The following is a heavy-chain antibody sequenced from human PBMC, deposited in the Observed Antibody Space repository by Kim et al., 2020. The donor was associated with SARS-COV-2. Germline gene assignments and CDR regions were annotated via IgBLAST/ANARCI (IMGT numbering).Heavy chain of an antibody. D-gene: IGHD2-21*01. V-gene: IGHV4-59*13. J-gene: IGHJ5*02. CDR1: GGSSNNFF. CDR2: VSDTGRT. Sequence: SETLSLTCNVSGGSSNNFFWSWIRQSPGGGLEWIAFVSDTGRTTMYNPSLTSRVSISLDTSNKQLSLNLKSVTAADTGIYYCARDAGIGKGDWFDPWGQG. CDR3: ARDAGIGKGDWFDP.